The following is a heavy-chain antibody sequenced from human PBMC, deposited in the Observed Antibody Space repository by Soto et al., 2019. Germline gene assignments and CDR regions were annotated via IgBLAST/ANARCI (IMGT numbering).Heavy chain of an antibody. Sequence: QITLKESGPTLVKPTQTLTLTCTFSGFSFTTDGMGVGWIRQPPGKAMEWLALIYWDDDKRYSPSLKSRLTITKDASRNQVVLTLTNMDPADTATYSCAHLYWAASGTRYYFDYWCQGTLVTVSS. CDR1: GFSFTTDGMG. V-gene: IGHV2-5*02. CDR2: IYWDDDK. CDR3: AHLYWAASGTRYYFDY. D-gene: IGHD6-13*01. J-gene: IGHJ4*02.